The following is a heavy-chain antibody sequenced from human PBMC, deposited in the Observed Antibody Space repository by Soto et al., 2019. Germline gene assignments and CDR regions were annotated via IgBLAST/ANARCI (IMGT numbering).Heavy chain of an antibody. CDR2: ISAYNGNT. CDR1: GYTFTSYG. V-gene: IGHV1-18*01. CDR3: ARDPSIAVAIEPIDY. Sequence: QVQLVQSGAEVKKSGASVKVSCKASGYTFTSYGISWVRQAPGQGLEWMGWISAYNGNTNYAQKLQGRVTMTTDTTTSTAYMEVRSLRSDDTAVYYCARDPSIAVAIEPIDYWGQGTLVTVSS. D-gene: IGHD6-19*01. J-gene: IGHJ4*02.